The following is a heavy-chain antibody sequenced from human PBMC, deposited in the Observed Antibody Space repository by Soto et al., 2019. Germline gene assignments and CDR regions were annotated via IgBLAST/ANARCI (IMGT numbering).Heavy chain of an antibody. CDR1: GFTFTRYS. CDR3: AIESEVHTSNFDY. Sequence: EVQLVESGGGLVKPGGSLRLSCAASGFTFTRYSMNWVRQAPGKGLEWVSSISSTTNYIYYGDSMKARFTISRDNAKKALYLEMSSLRAEDTAVYYSAIESEVHTSNFDYWGQGTLVTVSS. V-gene: IGHV3-21*01. J-gene: IGHJ4*02. CDR2: ISSTTNYI.